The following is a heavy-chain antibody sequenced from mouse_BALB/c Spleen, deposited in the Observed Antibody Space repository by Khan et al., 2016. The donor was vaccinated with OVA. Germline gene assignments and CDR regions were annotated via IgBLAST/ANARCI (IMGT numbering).Heavy chain of an antibody. V-gene: IGHV9-3-1*01. Sequence: QIQLVQSGPELKKPGETVKISCKASGYTFTNYGINWVKQAPGKGLKWMGWINTYTGEPTYADDFKGRFAFSLETSASTAFLQINNLKNEDTATYCCARPYAGYGYLDYWGQGTTLTVSS. D-gene: IGHD2-3*01. CDR3: ARPYAGYGYLDY. CDR2: INTYTGEP. CDR1: GYTFTNYG. J-gene: IGHJ2*01.